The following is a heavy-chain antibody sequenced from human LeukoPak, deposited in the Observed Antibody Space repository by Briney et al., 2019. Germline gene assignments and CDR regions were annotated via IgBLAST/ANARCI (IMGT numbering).Heavy chain of an antibody. V-gene: IGHV4-39*07. J-gene: IGHJ4*02. Sequence: SETLSLTRTVSGGSIISSSYYWGCIRQPPGKGLVWIASIYHSGSTYYNPSLKSRVTISVDTAKNQFSLKLRSVIAADTAVYYCARVGWELLGPFYHWGQGSLVTVSS. CDR1: GGSIISSSYY. CDR3: ARVGWELLGPFYH. CDR2: IYHSGST. D-gene: IGHD1-26*01.